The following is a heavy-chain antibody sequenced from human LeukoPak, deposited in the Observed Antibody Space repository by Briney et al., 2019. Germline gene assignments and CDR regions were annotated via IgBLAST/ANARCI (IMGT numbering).Heavy chain of an antibody. CDR1: GFTFSSYS. CDR2: ISSSSSYI. D-gene: IGHD5-18*01. Sequence: GGSLRLPCAASGFTFSSYSMNWVRQAPGKGLEWVSSISSSSSYIYYADSVKGRFTISRDNAKNSLYLQMNSLRAEDTAVYYCARSQTRIGGYSYGYDAFDIWGQGTMVTVSS. CDR3: ARSQTRIGGYSYGYDAFDI. V-gene: IGHV3-21*01. J-gene: IGHJ3*02.